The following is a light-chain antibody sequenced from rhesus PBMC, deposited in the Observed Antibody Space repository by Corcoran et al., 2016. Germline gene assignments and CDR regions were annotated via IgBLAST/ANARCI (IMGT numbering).Light chain of an antibody. J-gene: IGKJ4*01. CDR3: QQGYSYPLT. CDR2: RAS. V-gene: IGKV1S9*01. Sequence: DIQMTQSPSSLSASVGDRVTITCQASQSLSNYLNWYQQKPGKIPKLLVYRASSLQRGIPSRFSGSGSGTDFTITISSLQPEDFATYYCQQGYSYPLTFGGGTKVELK. CDR1: QSLSNY.